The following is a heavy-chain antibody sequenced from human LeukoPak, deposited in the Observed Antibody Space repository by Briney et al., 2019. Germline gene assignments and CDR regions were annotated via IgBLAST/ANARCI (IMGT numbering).Heavy chain of an antibody. CDR3: ARAPDPYYDSSGYYYYFDY. D-gene: IGHD3-22*01. J-gene: IGHJ4*02. CDR2: IYSGGST. CDR1: GFTVSSNY. Sequence: GGSLRLSCAASGFTVSSNYMSWVRQAPGKGLERVSVIYSGGSTYYADSVKGGFTISRDNSKNTLYLQMNSLRAEDTAVYYCARAPDPYYDSSGYYYYFDYWGQGTLVTVSS. V-gene: IGHV3-66*01.